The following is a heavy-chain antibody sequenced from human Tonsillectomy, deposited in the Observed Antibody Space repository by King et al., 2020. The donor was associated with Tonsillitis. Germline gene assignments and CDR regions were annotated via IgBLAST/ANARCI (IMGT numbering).Heavy chain of an antibody. V-gene: IGHV1-3*01. CDR2: INPVNGNT. Sequence: QLVQSGAEIKKPGASVKVSCKASGYTFTSYIIHWIRQAPGQRLEWMGWINPVNGNTKYSQKFQARVTIIRDTTATTAFLDLTGLKSEDTAVYFCARGGRVTISGAYYYSLDVWGKGTTVTVSS. D-gene: IGHD3-3*01. CDR3: ARGGRVTISGAYYYSLDV. CDR1: GYTFTSYI. J-gene: IGHJ6*03.